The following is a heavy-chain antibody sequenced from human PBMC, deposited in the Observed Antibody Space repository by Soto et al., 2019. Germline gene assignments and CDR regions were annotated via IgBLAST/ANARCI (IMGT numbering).Heavy chain of an antibody. CDR2: IYYSGST. D-gene: IGHD2-15*01. CDR3: ARGFDCSGGSCRLKTPYNWFDP. J-gene: IGHJ5*02. CDR1: GGSISSYY. V-gene: IGHV4-59*01. Sequence: SETLSLTCTVSGGSISSYYWSWIRQPPGKGLEWIGYIYYSGSTNYNPSLKSRVTISVDTSKNQFSLKLSSVTAADTAVYYCARGFDCSGGSCRLKTPYNWFDPWGQGTLVTVSS.